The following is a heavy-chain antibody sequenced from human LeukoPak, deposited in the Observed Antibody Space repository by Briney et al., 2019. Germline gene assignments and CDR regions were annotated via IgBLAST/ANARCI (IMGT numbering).Heavy chain of an antibody. CDR1: GYTFTSYD. Sequence: GASVKVSCKASGYTFTSYDINWVRQATGQGLEWMGWMNPNSGNTGYAQKFQGRVTITRNTSISTAYMELSSLRSEDTAVYYCARGRSGSYWGEYYYYMDVWGKGTTVTVSS. CDR3: ARGRSGSYWGEYYYYMDV. J-gene: IGHJ6*03. CDR2: MNPNSGNT. V-gene: IGHV1-8*03. D-gene: IGHD1-26*01.